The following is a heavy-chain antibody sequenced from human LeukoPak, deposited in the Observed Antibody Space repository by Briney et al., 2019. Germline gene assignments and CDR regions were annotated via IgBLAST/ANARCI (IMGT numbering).Heavy chain of an antibody. CDR2: IRYDGSNK. Sequence: GGSLRLSCAASGFTFSSYAMSWVRQAPGKGLEWVAFIRYDGSNKYYADSVKGRFTISRDNSKNTLYLQMNSLRAEDTAVYYCAKVLLRYFDWLLPYYFDYWGQGTLVTVSS. D-gene: IGHD3-9*01. V-gene: IGHV3-30*02. CDR1: GFTFSSYA. J-gene: IGHJ4*02. CDR3: AKVLLRYFDWLLPYYFDY.